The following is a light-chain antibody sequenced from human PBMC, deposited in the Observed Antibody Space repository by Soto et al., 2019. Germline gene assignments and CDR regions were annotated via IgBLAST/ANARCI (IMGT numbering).Light chain of an antibody. CDR2: GAF. Sequence: DIQMTQSPSSLSASVGDRVTLTCRASQGIGNDLGWYQQQPGKAPKRLIYGAFNLQSGVPSRFSGSGSGTEFTLTISSLQPEDFATYYCLQHRSYPWTFGQGTKVEIK. J-gene: IGKJ1*01. CDR1: QGIGND. CDR3: LQHRSYPWT. V-gene: IGKV1-17*01.